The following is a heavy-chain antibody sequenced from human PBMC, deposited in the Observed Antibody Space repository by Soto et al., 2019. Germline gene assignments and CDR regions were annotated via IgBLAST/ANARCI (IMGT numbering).Heavy chain of an antibody. CDR2: INHSGST. CDR1: GGSFSGYY. V-gene: IGHV4-34*01. J-gene: IGHJ5*02. CDR3: ARGFEIAAAGTGWFDP. D-gene: IGHD6-13*01. Sequence: SETLALTCAVYGGSFSGYYWSWIRQPPGKGLEWIGEINHSGSTNYNPSLKSRVTISVDTSKNQFSLKLSSVTAADTAVYYCARGFEIAAAGTGWFDPWGQGTLVTVSS.